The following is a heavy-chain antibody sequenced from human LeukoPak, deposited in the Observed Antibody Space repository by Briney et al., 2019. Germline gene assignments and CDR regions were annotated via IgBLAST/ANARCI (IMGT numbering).Heavy chain of an antibody. D-gene: IGHD3-10*01. J-gene: IGHJ1*01. Sequence: ASVKVSCKASGYTFTGYYMHWVRQAPGQGLEWMGWINPNSVGTNYAQKFQGRVTMTRDTSISTAYMELSRLRSDDTAVYYCARDLYYGSGSSDWGQGTLVTVSP. CDR1: GYTFTGYY. V-gene: IGHV1-2*02. CDR3: ARDLYYGSGSSD. CDR2: INPNSVGT.